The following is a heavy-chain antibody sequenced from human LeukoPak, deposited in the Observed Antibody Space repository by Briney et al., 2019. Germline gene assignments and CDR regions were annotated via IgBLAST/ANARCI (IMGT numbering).Heavy chain of an antibody. CDR2: ISSSGTTI. CDR3: ARGPERTGVGTRYYYDMDV. Sequence: PGGSLRLSCAASGFTFSSYEMNWVRQAPGKGLEWVSYISSSGTTIYCADSVKGRFTISRDNSKNTLYLQMNSLRAEDTAVYYCARGPERTGVGTRYYYDMDVWGQGTTVTVSS. V-gene: IGHV3-48*03. J-gene: IGHJ6*02. CDR1: GFTFSSYE. D-gene: IGHD2-8*01.